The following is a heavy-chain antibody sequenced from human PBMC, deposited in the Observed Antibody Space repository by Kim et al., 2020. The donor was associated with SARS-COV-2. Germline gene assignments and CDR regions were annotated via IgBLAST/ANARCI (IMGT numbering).Heavy chain of an antibody. D-gene: IGHD2-2*01. CDR3: GKGDCGSSKCYTTDH. J-gene: IGHJ4*01. CDR1: GFTFSSFA. CDR2: ISGGGDDT. Sequence: GGSLRLSCAASGFTFSSFAMTWVRQAPGKGPEWVSLISGGGDDTYFAESVKGRFTISRDNSKNTLYLQMNNLRAEDTAVYYRGKGDCGSSKCYTTDHWG. V-gene: IGHV3-23*01.